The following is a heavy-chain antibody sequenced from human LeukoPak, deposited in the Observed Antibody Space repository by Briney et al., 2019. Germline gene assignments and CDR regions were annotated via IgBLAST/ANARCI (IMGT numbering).Heavy chain of an antibody. V-gene: IGHV1-2*02. CDR3: ARTPIAAAGTVVDY. Sequence: ASVKVSCKASGYTFTGYYMHWVRQAPGQGLEWMGWINPNSGGTNYAQKFQGRVTMTRDTSISTAYMELSRLRSDDTAVYYCARTPIAAAGTVVDYWGQGTLATVSS. J-gene: IGHJ4*02. CDR2: INPNSGGT. CDR1: GYTFTGYY. D-gene: IGHD6-13*01.